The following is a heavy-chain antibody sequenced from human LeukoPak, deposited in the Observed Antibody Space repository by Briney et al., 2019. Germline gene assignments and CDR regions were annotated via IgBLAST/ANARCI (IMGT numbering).Heavy chain of an antibody. Sequence: GGSLRLSCAASGFTFSNYWMSWVRQAPGKGLEWVANIKEDGSEKYYVDSVKGRFTISRDNAKNSLSLQVNSLSAEDTAVYYCAGSRSGCYEDYWGQGTLVTVSS. CDR2: IKEDGSEK. D-gene: IGHD3-22*01. J-gene: IGHJ4*02. CDR1: GFTFSNYW. CDR3: AGSRSGCYEDY. V-gene: IGHV3-7*01.